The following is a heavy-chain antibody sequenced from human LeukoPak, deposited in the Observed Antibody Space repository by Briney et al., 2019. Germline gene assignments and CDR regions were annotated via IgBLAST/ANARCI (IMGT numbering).Heavy chain of an antibody. V-gene: IGHV4-61*02. CDR1: GGSISSGSYY. CDR2: IYTSGST. CDR3: ARGRDGYNWGAFDI. D-gene: IGHD5-24*01. J-gene: IGHJ3*02. Sequence: SETLSLTCTVSGGSISSGSYYWSWIRQPAGKGLEWIGRIYTSGSTNYNPSLKSRVTISVDTYKNQFSLKLSSVTAADTAVYYCARGRDGYNWGAFDIWGQGTMVTVSS.